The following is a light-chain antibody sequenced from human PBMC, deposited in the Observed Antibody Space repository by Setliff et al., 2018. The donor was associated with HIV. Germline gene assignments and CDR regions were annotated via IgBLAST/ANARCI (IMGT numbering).Light chain of an antibody. Sequence: QSALTHPPSVSGSPGQSVTISCTGTSSDVGSYNRVSWYQQPPGTAPKLMIYEVNNRPSGVPDRFSGSKSGNTASLTISGLQAEDEADYYCSSYTNISTYVFGTGTKVTGL. CDR3: SSYTNISTYV. CDR1: SSDVGSYNR. J-gene: IGLJ1*01. CDR2: EVN. V-gene: IGLV2-18*02.